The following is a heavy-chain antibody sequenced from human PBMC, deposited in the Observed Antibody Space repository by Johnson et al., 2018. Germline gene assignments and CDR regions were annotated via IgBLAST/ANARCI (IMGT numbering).Heavy chain of an antibody. D-gene: IGHD3-10*01. Sequence: QVQLVQSGAELKKPGSSVKVSCKASGGTFSAYGFNWLRQAPGQGLEWMGGIIPLSAIKNYAQKFQDRVTITEDVSTSTAYMGLSSRSYEDTAVYYVARERLGSSYIFDYWGQGTLITVSS. CDR3: ARERLGSSYIFDY. V-gene: IGHV1-69*12. CDR1: GGTFSAYG. J-gene: IGHJ4*02. CDR2: IIPLSAIK.